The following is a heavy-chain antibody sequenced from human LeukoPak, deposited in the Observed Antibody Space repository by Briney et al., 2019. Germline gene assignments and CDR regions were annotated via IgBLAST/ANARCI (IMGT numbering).Heavy chain of an antibody. J-gene: IGHJ5*02. CDR3: ARALGGSSGYSQP. CDR1: GFTFSNYN. Sequence: PGGSLRLSCAASGFTFSNYNMNWVRQAPRTGLEWVSFITSSSSTRYYADSVKGRFTISRDNAKTSLYLQMNSLRAEDTAVYYCARALGGSSGYSQPWGQGTLVTVSS. CDR2: ITSSSSTR. D-gene: IGHD3-22*01. V-gene: IGHV3-48*01.